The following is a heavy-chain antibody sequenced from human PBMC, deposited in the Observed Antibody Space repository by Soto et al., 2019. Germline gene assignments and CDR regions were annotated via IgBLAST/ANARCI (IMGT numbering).Heavy chain of an antibody. CDR1: GFSLSNARMG. CDR3: ARSVGAGTAQGGNFDY. J-gene: IGHJ4*02. D-gene: IGHD6-19*01. V-gene: IGHV2-26*01. Sequence: QVTLKESGPVLVKPTETLTLTCTVPGFSLSNARMGVSWILQPPGKPLEWRAHIFSNDEKSYSTSLKSRLTIPKDTSKGQVVLTMTNMDPVDTAIYYCARSVGAGTAQGGNFDYWGQRTLVTVSS. CDR2: IFSNDEK.